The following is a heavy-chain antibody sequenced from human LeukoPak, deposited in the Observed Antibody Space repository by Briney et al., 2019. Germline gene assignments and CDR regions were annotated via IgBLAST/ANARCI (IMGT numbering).Heavy chain of an antibody. Sequence: GGSLRLSCAASGFSFSNYGMHWVRQAPGKGLEWVTFIRYDGSNKYYVDSVKGRFTISRDNSRSTLYLQMNSLRAEDTAVYYCAKAPRKGIAVEPAVMIDYWGQGSLVTVSS. D-gene: IGHD2-2*01. CDR2: IRYDGSNK. CDR1: GFSFSNYG. CDR3: AKAPRKGIAVEPAVMIDY. V-gene: IGHV3-30*02. J-gene: IGHJ4*02.